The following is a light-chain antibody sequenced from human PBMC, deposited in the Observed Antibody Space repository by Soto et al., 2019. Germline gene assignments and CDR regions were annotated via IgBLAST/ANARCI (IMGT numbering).Light chain of an antibody. J-gene: IGLJ1*01. CDR1: SRDIGNYNY. Sequence: QSALTQPASVSGSPGQSITISRTGTSRDIGNYNYVSWYQHHPGKAPKLMIYEVTSRPSGVSDRFSGSKSGMTASLTISGLQPEDEADYYCGSWDSSLSAYVFGTGTKVTVL. CDR3: GSWDSSLSAYV. V-gene: IGLV2-14*01. CDR2: EVT.